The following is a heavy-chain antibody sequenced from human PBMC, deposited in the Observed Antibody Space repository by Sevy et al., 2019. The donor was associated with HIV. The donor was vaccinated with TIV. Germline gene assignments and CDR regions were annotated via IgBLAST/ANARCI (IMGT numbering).Heavy chain of an antibody. CDR2: INPSGGST. D-gene: IGHD5-12*01. V-gene: IGHV1-46*03. CDR3: ARDRYSGYGFDY. CDR1: GYTFTNYY. Sequence: ASVKVSYKASGYTFTNYYIHWVRQAPGQGLEWMGIINPSGGSTTYAQKFQGRVTMTRDTSTSTVYMQLSSLRSEDTAVYYCARDRYSGYGFDYWGQGTLVTVSS. J-gene: IGHJ4*02.